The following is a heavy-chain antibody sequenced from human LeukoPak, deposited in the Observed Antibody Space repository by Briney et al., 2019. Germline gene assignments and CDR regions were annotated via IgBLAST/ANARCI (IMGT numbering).Heavy chain of an antibody. CDR3: AREIDYGDYALWFDP. V-gene: IGHV4-59*01. Sequence: SETLSLTCTVSGGSISSYYWSWIRQPPGKGLEWIGYIYYSGSTNYNPSLKSRVTISVDTSKNQFSLKLSSVTAADTAVYYCAREIDYGDYALWFDPWGQGTLVTVSS. J-gene: IGHJ5*02. CDR1: GGSISSYY. CDR2: IYYSGST. D-gene: IGHD4-17*01.